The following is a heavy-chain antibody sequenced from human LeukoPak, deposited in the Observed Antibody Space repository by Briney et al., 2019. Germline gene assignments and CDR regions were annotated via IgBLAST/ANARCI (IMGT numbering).Heavy chain of an antibody. CDR3: ARDHHGIHSAFDV. CDR1: GFTFSTYS. CDR2: ISSDGSIT. D-gene: IGHD1-14*01. V-gene: IGHV3-30*09. Sequence: PGGSLRLSCAASGFTFSTYSMHWVRQAPGKGLEWVAVISSDGSITSYGDSVKGRFAISRDNARNTLNLQTSSLRAEDTAVYYCARDHHGIHSAFDVWGQGTMVTVS. J-gene: IGHJ3*01.